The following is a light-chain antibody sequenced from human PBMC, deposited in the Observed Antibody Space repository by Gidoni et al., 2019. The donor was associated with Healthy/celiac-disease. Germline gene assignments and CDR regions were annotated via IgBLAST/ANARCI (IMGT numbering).Light chain of an antibody. CDR1: QSVSSD. CDR2: GAS. CDR3: QKYNNWPLT. V-gene: IGKV3-15*01. J-gene: IGKJ4*01. Sequence: EIGMTQSPATLSVSPGERATLSCRASQSVSSDLAWYQQKPGKAPRLLIYGASTSATGIPARFSGSWFGTEFTLTLSSLQSEDFAVYYCQKYNNWPLTFGGGTKVEIK.